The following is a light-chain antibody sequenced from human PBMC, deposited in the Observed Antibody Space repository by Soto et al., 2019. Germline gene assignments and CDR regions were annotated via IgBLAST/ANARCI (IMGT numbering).Light chain of an antibody. CDR2: NAF. J-gene: IGKJ1*01. V-gene: IGKV1-17*01. CDR3: LQHDTYPLT. Sequence: DIQMTQSPSSLSASVGDRVTITCRASQGIRNHLLGWYQQKPGKAPNCLIYNAFSLQSGVPSRFSSSGSATEFTITISSLQTEDFATYYCLQHDTYPLTFGQGAKVEIK. CDR1: QGIRNH.